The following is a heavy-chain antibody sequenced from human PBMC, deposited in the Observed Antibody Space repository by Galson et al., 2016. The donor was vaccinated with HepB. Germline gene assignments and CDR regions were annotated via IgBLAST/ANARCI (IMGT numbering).Heavy chain of an antibody. CDR2: IFYSGTT. Sequence: SETLSLTCTVSGGSISSSSYYWGWIRQPPGKGLEWIGSIFYSGTTYYNPSLKSRVTISVDTSKNQFSLKLSSVTAADTAVYYCAKGGKWFGGSAFDIWGQGTMVTVSS. V-gene: IGHV4-39*01. D-gene: IGHD3-10*01. CDR1: GGSISSSSYY. CDR3: AKGGKWFGGSAFDI. J-gene: IGHJ3*02.